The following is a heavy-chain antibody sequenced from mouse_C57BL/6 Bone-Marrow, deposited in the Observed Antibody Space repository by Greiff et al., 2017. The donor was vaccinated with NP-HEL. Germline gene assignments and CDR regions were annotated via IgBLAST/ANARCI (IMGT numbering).Heavy chain of an antibody. D-gene: IGHD1-1*01. CDR1: GYTFTSYW. CDR3: ARLLLSYAMDY. V-gene: IGHV1-59*01. Sequence: QVQLQQPGAELVRPGTSVKLSCKASGYTFTSYWMHWVKQRPGQGLEWIGVIDPSDSYTNYNQKFKGKATLTVDTSSSTAYMQRSSLTSEDSAVYYCARLLLSYAMDYWGQGTSVTVSS. CDR2: IDPSDSYT. J-gene: IGHJ4*01.